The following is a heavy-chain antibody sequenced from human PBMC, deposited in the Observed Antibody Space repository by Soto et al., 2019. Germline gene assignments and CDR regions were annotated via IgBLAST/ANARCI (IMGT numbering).Heavy chain of an antibody. CDR1: GFTFGDYH. V-gene: IGHV3-49*03. Sequence: GGSLRLSCTGYGFTFGDYHLSWFRQAPGKGLEWVSFIRTKSDGGTTEYAASVKGRVTISRDDPKSVAYLELNSLKAEDTSVYYCTRWKESYSDYWGQGA. D-gene: IGHD1-1*01. CDR2: IRTKSDGGTT. CDR3: TRWKESYSDY. J-gene: IGHJ4*02.